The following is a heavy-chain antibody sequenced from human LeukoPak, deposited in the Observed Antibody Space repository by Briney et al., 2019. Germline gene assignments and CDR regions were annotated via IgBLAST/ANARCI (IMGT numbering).Heavy chain of an antibody. Sequence: GGSLRLSCAASGFTVSSNYMSWVRQAPGKGLEWVSVIYSGGSTYYADSVKGRFTISRDNSKNTLFLQINSLRAEDTAVYYCAKDSPYWFDTWGQGTLVTVSS. V-gene: IGHV3-53*01. J-gene: IGHJ5*02. CDR3: AKDSPYWFDT. CDR2: IYSGGST. CDR1: GFTVSSNY.